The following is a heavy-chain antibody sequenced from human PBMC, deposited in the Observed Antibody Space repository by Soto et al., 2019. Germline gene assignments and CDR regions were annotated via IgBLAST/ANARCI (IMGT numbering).Heavy chain of an antibody. J-gene: IGHJ3*02. CDR1: GFTFSSSA. V-gene: IGHV3-23*01. D-gene: IGHD4-17*01. CDR3: AGVYGDYAFDAFDI. Sequence: EEQLLESGGGLVQPGGSLRISCVASGFTFSSSAMNWVRQAPGKGLEWVSTFGTSADNTYYADSVKGRFTISRDNSKNTLFLQMNSLRAEDTAVYYCAGVYGDYAFDAFDIWGQGTLVTVSS. CDR2: FGTSADNT.